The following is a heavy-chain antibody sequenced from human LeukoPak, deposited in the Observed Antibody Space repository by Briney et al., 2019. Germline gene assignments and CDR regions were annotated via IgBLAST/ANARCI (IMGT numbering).Heavy chain of an antibody. V-gene: IGHV4-39*07. CDR2: IYYSGST. D-gene: IGHD3-22*01. CDR3: AIYTSAGLYDSSGYSDY. CDR1: GGSISSSSYY. Sequence: SSETLSLTCTVSGGSISSSSYYWGWIRQPPGKGLGWIGSIYYSGSTYYNPSLKSRVTISVDTSKNQFSLKLSSVTAADTAVYYCAIYTSAGLYDSSGYSDYWGQGTLVTVSS. J-gene: IGHJ4*02.